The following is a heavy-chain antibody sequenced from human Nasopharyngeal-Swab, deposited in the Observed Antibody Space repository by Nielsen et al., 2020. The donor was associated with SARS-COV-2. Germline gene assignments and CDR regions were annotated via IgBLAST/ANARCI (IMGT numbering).Heavy chain of an antibody. CDR2: IYYSGST. CDR3: ARDRYPPHESTAMVLYYWFDP. Sequence: ESLKISCAVYGGSFSDYYWGWIRQPPGKGLEWIGSIYYSGSTYYNPSLKSRVTISVDTSKNQFSLKLSSVTAADTAVYYCARDRYPPHESTAMVLYYWFDPWGQGTLVTVSS. D-gene: IGHD5-18*01. CDR1: GGSFSDYY. J-gene: IGHJ5*02. V-gene: IGHV4-34*01.